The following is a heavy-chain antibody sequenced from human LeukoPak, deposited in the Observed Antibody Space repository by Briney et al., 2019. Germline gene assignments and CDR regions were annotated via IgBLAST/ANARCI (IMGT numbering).Heavy chain of an antibody. CDR2: IHYSGRT. D-gene: IGHD2/OR15-2a*01. CDR3: ARFRYCNSAATCYYDFDY. CDR1: SGSISGYY. V-gene: IGHV4-59*01. Sequence: SETLSLTCTVSSGSISGYYWNWIRQAPEGGLEWIGFIHYSGRTQYNPSLKSRVTVSVDTSRNQFSLKLSSMTAADTAVYYCARFRYCNSAATCYYDFDYWGQGTLVTVSS. J-gene: IGHJ4*02.